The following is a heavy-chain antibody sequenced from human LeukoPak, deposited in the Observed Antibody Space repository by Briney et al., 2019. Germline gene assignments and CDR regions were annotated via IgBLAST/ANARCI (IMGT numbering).Heavy chain of an antibody. CDR1: GFTFSTST. Sequence: GGSLRLSCAASGFTFSTSTMNWVRQAPGEGLEWMSSISGSSDKIYYADSVKGRFTISRDNAKDSLYLQMNSLRAEDTAMYYCVRIPNSANFPNWFDPWGQGTLVTVSS. D-gene: IGHD4/OR15-4a*01. CDR2: ISGSSDKI. V-gene: IGHV3-21*01. CDR3: VRIPNSANFPNWFDP. J-gene: IGHJ5*02.